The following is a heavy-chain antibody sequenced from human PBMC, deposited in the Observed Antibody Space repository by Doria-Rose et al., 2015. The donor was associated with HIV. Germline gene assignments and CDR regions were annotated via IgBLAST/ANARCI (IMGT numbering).Heavy chain of an antibody. J-gene: IGHJ4*02. CDR3: ARIKSSRWYHKYYFDF. Sequence: QIALKESGPVLVKPTETLTLTCTVSGVSLSSPGMGVSWIRQPPGKGLEWLANIFSDDERSYKTSLNSRLIISRGTSKSQVVLTMTDMDPVDTATYYCARIKSSRWYHKYYFDFWGQGTLVIVSA. CDR2: IFSDDER. CDR1: GVSLSSPGMG. V-gene: IGHV2-26*01. D-gene: IGHD6-13*01.